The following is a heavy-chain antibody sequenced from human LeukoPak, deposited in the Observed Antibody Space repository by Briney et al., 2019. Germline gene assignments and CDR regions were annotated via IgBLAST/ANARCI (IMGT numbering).Heavy chain of an antibody. CDR2: IYHSGST. CDR1: GGSLGNYY. CDR3: ARADRNIDY. V-gene: IGHV4-34*01. J-gene: IGHJ4*02. Sequence: SETLSLTCTVSGGSLGNYYWSWIRQAPGKGLEWIGEIYHSGSTDYNPSLKSRVTISVDTPKSQFFLNLSSVTAADTAVYYCARADRNIDYWGGGTLVTVSS.